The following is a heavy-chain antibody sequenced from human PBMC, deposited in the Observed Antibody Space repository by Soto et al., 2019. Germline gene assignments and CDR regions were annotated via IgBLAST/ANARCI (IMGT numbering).Heavy chain of an antibody. J-gene: IGHJ4*02. Sequence: GSLRLSCAASAFTFSSYAMSWLRQAPGKGLEWVSGISGSGANTYYADSVRGRFTISRDNSKNTLYLQMNSLRVEDTAVYYCAKDLFGNYADYFDYWGQGTLVTVSS. V-gene: IGHV3-23*01. CDR1: AFTFSSYA. CDR2: ISGSGANT. D-gene: IGHD4-4*01. CDR3: AKDLFGNYADYFDY.